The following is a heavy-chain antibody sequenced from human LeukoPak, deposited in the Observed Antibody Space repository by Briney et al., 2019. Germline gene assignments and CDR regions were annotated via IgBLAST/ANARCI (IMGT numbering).Heavy chain of an antibody. Sequence: PSQTLSLTCTVSGGSISSGSYYWSWIRQPAGKGLEWIGRIYTSGSTNYNPSLKSRVTISVDTSKNQFSLKLSSVTAADTAVYYCAREGALSSWYRHFQHWGQGTLVTVSS. CDR1: GGSISSGSYY. CDR3: AREGALSSWYRHFQH. CDR2: IYTSGST. D-gene: IGHD6-13*01. J-gene: IGHJ1*01. V-gene: IGHV4-61*02.